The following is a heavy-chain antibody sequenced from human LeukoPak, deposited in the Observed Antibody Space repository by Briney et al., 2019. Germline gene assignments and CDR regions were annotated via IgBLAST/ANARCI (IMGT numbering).Heavy chain of an antibody. Sequence: SETLSLTCAVYGGSFSGYYWSWIRQPPGKGLEWIGEINHSGSTNYNPSLKSRVTISVDTSKNQFSLKLSSVTAADTAVYYCARASVWEDTAMPRDAFDIWGQGTMVTVSS. CDR1: GGSFSGYY. CDR3: ARASVWEDTAMPRDAFDI. V-gene: IGHV4-34*01. CDR2: INHSGST. J-gene: IGHJ3*02. D-gene: IGHD5-18*01.